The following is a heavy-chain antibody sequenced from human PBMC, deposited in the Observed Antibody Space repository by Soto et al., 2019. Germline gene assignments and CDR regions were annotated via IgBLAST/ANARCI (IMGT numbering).Heavy chain of an antibody. CDR2: VDGSGADT. CDR1: GFTFSSHA. CDR3: AKEIFAAAYAATSAFDL. D-gene: IGHD2-8*01. J-gene: IGHJ4*02. Sequence: GGSLRLSCAASGFTFSSHALGWLRQAPGTEPEWVAFVDGSGADTSYADSVKGRFTISRDNSESSLYLHMNSLRAEDSGRYFCAKEIFAAAYAATSAFDLWGQGTLVTVSS. V-gene: IGHV3-23*01.